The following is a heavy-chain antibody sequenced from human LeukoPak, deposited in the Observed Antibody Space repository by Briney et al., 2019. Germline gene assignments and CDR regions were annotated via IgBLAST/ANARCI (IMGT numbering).Heavy chain of an antibody. D-gene: IGHD1-26*01. CDR2: ISGSGVST. J-gene: IGHJ4*02. V-gene: IGHV3-23*01. CDR3: AKGRTGGSYFGNFDY. Sequence: GGSLRLSCAASGFTFSSFAMSWVRQAPGKGLEWVSGISGSGVSTYYADSVKGRFTISRDNSKNTLYLQMNSLRAEDTAIYSCAKGRTGGSYFGNFDYWGQGTLVTVPS. CDR1: GFTFSSFA.